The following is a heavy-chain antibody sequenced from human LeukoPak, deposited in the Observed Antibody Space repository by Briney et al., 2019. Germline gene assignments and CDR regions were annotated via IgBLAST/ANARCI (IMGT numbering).Heavy chain of an antibody. CDR1: GFNVSSNY. CDR2: IYSGGGT. D-gene: IGHD3-22*01. J-gene: IGHJ4*02. CDR3: VRAGYYDSSGHGGGIDY. Sequence: GGSLRLSCAASGFNVSSNYMTWVRQAPGKGLEWVSVIYSGGGTYHADSVRGRFTISRDTSKNTLYLQMNSLRAEDTAVYYCVRAGYYDSSGHGGGIDYWGQGTLVTVSS. V-gene: IGHV3-53*01.